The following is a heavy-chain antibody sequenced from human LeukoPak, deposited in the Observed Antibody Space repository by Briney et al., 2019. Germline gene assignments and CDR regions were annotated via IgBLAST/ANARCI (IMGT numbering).Heavy chain of an antibody. J-gene: IGHJ4*02. CDR3: AKDVCSGGSCYFDY. CDR2: ISGNGGST. V-gene: IGHV3-23*01. Sequence: GGSLRLSCAASGFTFRSYAMSWVRQAPGKGLEWVSAISGNGGSTYYADSVKGRFTISRDNSENTLYLQMNSLRAEDTAVYYCAKDVCSGGSCYFDYWGQGTLVTVSS. CDR1: GFTFRSYA. D-gene: IGHD2-15*01.